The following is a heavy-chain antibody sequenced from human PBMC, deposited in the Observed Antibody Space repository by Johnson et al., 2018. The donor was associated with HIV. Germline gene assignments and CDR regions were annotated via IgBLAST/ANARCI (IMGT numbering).Heavy chain of an antibody. CDR1: GFSVRTNY. CDR2: INWNGGST. V-gene: IGHV3-66*02. Sequence: VQLVESGGGLVKPGGSLRLSCAASGFSVRTNYMSWVRQAPGKGLEWVSGINWNGGSTGYADSVKGRFTISRDNSKNTLYLQMNSLRAEDTAVYYCARGVDGAFDIWGQGTMVTVSS. CDR3: ARGVDGAFDI. J-gene: IGHJ3*02. D-gene: IGHD3-10*01.